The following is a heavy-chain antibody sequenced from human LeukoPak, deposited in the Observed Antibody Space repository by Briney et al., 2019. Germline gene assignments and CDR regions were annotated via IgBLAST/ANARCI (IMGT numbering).Heavy chain of an antibody. CDR3: ATRNMIVASFDY. V-gene: IGHV4-39*01. J-gene: IGHJ4*02. Sequence: PSETLSLTCTVSGGSISSSSYYWGWIRQPPGKGLEWIGSIYYSGSTYYNPSLKSRVTISVDTSKNQFSLKLSPVTAADTAVYYCATRNMIVASFDYWGQGTLVTVSS. D-gene: IGHD3-22*01. CDR1: GGSISSSSYY. CDR2: IYYSGST.